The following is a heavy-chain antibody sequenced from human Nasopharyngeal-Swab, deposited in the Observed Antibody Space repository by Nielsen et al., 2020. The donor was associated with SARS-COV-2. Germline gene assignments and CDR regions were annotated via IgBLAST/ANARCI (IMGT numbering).Heavy chain of an antibody. D-gene: IGHD1-14*01. CDR2: INHSGST. V-gene: IGHV4-34*01. J-gene: IGHJ6*02. CDR3: ARPTTLGYYYGMDV. Sequence: WILQPPGKGLEWIGEINHSGSTNYNPSLKSRVTTSVDTSKNQFSLKLSSVTAADTAVYYCARPTTLGYYYGMDVWGQGTTVTVSS.